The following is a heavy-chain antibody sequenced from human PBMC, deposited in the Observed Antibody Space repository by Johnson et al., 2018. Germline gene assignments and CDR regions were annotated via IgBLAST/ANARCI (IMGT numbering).Heavy chain of an antibody. Sequence: VQLVQSGGGLVEQGGTLRLSCAASGFPFSSYWMSWVRQAPGKGLEGVAPIKTDGSETYYVDPVRGRFTISRDNAKNSVYPQMSSLRAEETAVYSCGSTGRGMSVDFWGQGTVVIVSS. CDR2: IKTDGSET. D-gene: IGHD1-1*01. V-gene: IGHV3-7*01. CDR3: GSTGRGMSVDF. J-gene: IGHJ3*01. CDR1: GFPFSSYW.